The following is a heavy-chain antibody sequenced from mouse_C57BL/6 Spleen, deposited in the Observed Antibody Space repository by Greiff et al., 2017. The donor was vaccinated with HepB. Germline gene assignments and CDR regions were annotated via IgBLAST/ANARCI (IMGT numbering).Heavy chain of an antibody. V-gene: IGHV1-52*01. CDR1: GYTFTSYW. J-gene: IGHJ2*01. Sequence: QVQLQQPGAELVRPGSSVKLSCKASGYTFTSYWMHWVKQRPIQGLEWIGNIDPSDSETHYNQKFKDKATLTVDKSSSTAYMQRSILTSEASAVYYCARGPFDYWGQGTTLTVSS. CDR3: ARGPFDY. CDR2: IDPSDSET.